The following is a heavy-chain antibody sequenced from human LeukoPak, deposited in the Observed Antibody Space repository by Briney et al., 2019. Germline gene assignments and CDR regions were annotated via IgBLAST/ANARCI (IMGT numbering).Heavy chain of an antibody. Sequence: AGGSLRLSCAASGFTFSSYAMSWVRRAPGKGLEWVSAISGSGGSTYYADSVKGRFTISRDSPKNTLYLQMNSLRAEDTAVYYCAKRGSGYPFYFDYWGQGTLVTVSS. D-gene: IGHD3-22*01. CDR3: AKRGSGYPFYFDY. CDR2: ISGSGGST. CDR1: GFTFSSYA. J-gene: IGHJ4*02. V-gene: IGHV3-23*01.